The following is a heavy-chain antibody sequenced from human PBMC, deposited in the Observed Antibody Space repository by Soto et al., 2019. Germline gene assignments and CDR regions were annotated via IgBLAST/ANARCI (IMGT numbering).Heavy chain of an antibody. V-gene: IGHV3-74*01. CDR3: ARSYPNYSNFAY. CDR2: INHDGSDP. D-gene: IGHD2-21*01. CDR1: GFTFSNYW. Sequence: EVQLVESGGGLFQPEGSLRLSCEGSGFTFSNYWMHWVRQAPGKGLVWVSRINHDGSDPIYADSVKGRFTISRDNATNTVELQMNSLRAEDTAVYYCARSYPNYSNFAYWGQGSLVTVSS. J-gene: IGHJ4*02.